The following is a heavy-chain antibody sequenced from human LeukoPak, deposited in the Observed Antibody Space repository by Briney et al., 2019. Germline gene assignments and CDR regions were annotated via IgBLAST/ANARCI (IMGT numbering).Heavy chain of an antibody. CDR1: GGTFSSYA. D-gene: IGHD3-3*01. Sequence: ASVKVSCKASGGTFSSYAISWVRQAPGQGLEWMGGIIPIFGTANYAQKFQGRVTITTDESTSTAYMELSSLRSEDTAVYYCARDGVTIFGVVDWYFDLWGRGTLVTVSS. J-gene: IGHJ2*01. CDR3: ARDGVTIFGVVDWYFDL. V-gene: IGHV1-69*05. CDR2: IIPIFGTA.